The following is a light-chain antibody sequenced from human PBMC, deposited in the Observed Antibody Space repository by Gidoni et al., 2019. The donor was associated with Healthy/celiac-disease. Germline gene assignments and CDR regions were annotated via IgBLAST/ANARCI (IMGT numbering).Light chain of an antibody. CDR1: SSDVGGYNY. CDR3: SSYTSSSTLV. CDR2: DVS. J-gene: IGLJ3*02. Sequence: QPALTQPASVSGSPGQSITISCTGTSSDVGGYNYVSWYQQHPGKASKLMIYDVSNRPSGVSNRFSGSKSGNTASLTISGLQAEDEADYYCSSYTSSSTLVFGGGTKLTVL. V-gene: IGLV2-14*03.